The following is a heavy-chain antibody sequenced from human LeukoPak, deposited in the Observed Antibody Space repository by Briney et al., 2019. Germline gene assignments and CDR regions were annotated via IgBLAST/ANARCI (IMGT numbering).Heavy chain of an antibody. V-gene: IGHV1-18*01. CDR1: GYTFTSYG. J-gene: IGHJ6*02. CDR2: ISAYNGNT. D-gene: IGHD4-11*01. Sequence: ASVKVSCKASGYTFTSYGISWVRQAPGQGLEWMGWISAYNGNTNYAQKLQGRVTMTTDTSTSTAYMELRSLRSDDTAVYYCAIYSNYYCYYGMDVWGQGTTVTVSS. CDR3: AIYSNYYCYYGMDV.